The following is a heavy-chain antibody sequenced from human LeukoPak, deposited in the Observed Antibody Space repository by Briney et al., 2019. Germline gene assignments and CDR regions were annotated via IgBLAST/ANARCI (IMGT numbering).Heavy chain of an antibody. D-gene: IGHD1-26*01. CDR3: AKSRGSYWVPEFDY. CDR1: GFTFSSYA. Sequence: PGGSLRLSCAASGFTFSSYAMHWVRQAPGKGLEWVAVISYDGSNKYYADSVKGRFTISRDNSKNTLYLQMNSLRAEDTAIYYCAKSRGSYWVPEFDYWGQGTLVTVSS. J-gene: IGHJ4*02. V-gene: IGHV3-30*04. CDR2: ISYDGSNK.